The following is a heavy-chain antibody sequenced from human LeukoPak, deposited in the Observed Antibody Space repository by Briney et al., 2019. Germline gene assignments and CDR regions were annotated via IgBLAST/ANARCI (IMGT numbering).Heavy chain of an antibody. Sequence: MPSETLSLTCTVSGGSISSSSYYWGWIRQRPGKGLEWIGSIYYSGSTYYNPSLKSRVTISVDTSKNQFSLKLSSVTAADTAVYFCARGPYSYDSSGAFDIWGQGTMVTVSS. J-gene: IGHJ3*02. CDR3: ARGPYSYDSSGAFDI. CDR1: GGSISSSSYY. CDR2: IYYSGST. D-gene: IGHD3-22*01. V-gene: IGHV4-39*07.